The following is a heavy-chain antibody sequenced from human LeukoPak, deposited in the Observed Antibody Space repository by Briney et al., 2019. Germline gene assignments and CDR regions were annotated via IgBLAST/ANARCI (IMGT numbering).Heavy chain of an antibody. V-gene: IGHV3-20*04. CDR3: AKGGSAMVSAFDI. J-gene: IGHJ3*02. CDR1: GFTFDHFG. D-gene: IGHD5-18*01. CDR2: IDWNGATT. Sequence: GGSLRLSCAASGFTFDHFGMSWVRQVPGKGLEWVSGIDWNGATTSYAISVKGRFTISRDNAKNSLYLQMNSLRAEDMALYYCAKGGSAMVSAFDIWGQGTMVTVSS.